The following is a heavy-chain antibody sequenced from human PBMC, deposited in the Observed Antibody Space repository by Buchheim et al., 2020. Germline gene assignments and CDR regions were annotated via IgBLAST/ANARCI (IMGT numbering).Heavy chain of an antibody. D-gene: IGHD3-22*01. CDR1: GFTFSSYE. J-gene: IGHJ4*02. V-gene: IGHV3-48*03. CDR3: ARGTASYYYDSSGKYYFDY. CDR2: ISSSGSTI. Sequence: EVQLVESGGGLVQPGGSLRLSCAASGFTFSSYEMNWVRQAPGKGLEWVSYISSSGSTIYYADSVKGRFTISRDNAKNSLYLQMNSLRAEDTAVYYCARGTASYYYDSSGKYYFDYWGQGTL.